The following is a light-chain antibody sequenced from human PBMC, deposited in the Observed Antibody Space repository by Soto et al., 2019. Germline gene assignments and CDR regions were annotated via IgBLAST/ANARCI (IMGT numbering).Light chain of an antibody. CDR1: QSVSSY. CDR2: DAS. CDR3: QQRSNSGLT. J-gene: IGKJ4*01. Sequence: EIVLTQSPATLSLSPGERATLSCRASQSVSSYLAWYQQKPGQAPRLLIYDASNRATGIPARFSGSGSGTDFTLTISSLEPEDFAVYYCQQRSNSGLTFGGGPKVEIK. V-gene: IGKV3-11*01.